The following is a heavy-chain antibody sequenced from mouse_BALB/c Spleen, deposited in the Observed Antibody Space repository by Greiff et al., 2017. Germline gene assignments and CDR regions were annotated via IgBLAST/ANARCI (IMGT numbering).Heavy chain of an antibody. CDR2: IYPGDGST. J-gene: IGHJ2*01. Sequence: VQLQQSGPELVKPGASVKMSCKASGYTFTSYYIHWVKQRPGQGLEWIGWIYPGDGSTKYNEKFKGKTTLTADKSSSTAYMLLSSLTSEDSAIYFCAREKDGYYAFFDYWGQGTTLTVSS. D-gene: IGHD2-3*01. V-gene: IGHV1S56*01. CDR1: GYTFTSYY. CDR3: AREKDGYYAFFDY.